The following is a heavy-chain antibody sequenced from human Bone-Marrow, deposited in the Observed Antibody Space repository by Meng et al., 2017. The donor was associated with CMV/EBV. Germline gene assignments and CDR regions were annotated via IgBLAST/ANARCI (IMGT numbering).Heavy chain of an antibody. CDR1: GYTFTSYG. J-gene: IGHJ4*02. D-gene: IGHD5-12*01. CDR3: ARRLGYTSYVPEDY. Sequence: ASVKVSCKASGYTFTSYGISWVRQAPGQGLEWMGWISAYNGNTNYAQKLQGRVTMTTDTSTSTASMELRSLTPDDTAVYYCARRLGYTSYVPEDYWGQGTLVTVSS. V-gene: IGHV1-18*01. CDR2: ISAYNGNT.